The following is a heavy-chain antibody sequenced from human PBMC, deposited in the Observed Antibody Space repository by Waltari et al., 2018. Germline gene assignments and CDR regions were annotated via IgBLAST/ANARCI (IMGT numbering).Heavy chain of an antibody. D-gene: IGHD6-6*01. CDR1: GYTFTGYY. CDR3: SRDTLCAFLPSCDY. J-gene: IGHJ4*02. CDR2: INPNSGGT. V-gene: IGHV1-2*06. Sequence: QVQLVQSGAEVKKPGASVKVSCKASGYTFTGYYMHWVRQAPGQGRDWKGRINPNSGGTNDAPKFQGRVTMTRYTSISTAYMELTRLRSADTAVYYCSRDTLCAFLPSCDYWGQGTRVTVSS.